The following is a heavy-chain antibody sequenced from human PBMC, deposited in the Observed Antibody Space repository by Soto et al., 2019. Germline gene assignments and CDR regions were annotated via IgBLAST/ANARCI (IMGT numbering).Heavy chain of an antibody. V-gene: IGHV3-66*01. CDR3: ARDTFGGAYDFLH. Sequence: EVQLVESGGGLVQPGGSLRLSCAASGFTVSNLYMTWVRQAPGKGLQWVAVISGGGSSYYADSVKGRFTISRDNSKNTLYLEMNSLRAEDTAVYYCARDTFGGAYDFLHGGQGTLVTVSS. D-gene: IGHD3-3*01. J-gene: IGHJ4*02. CDR2: ISGGGSS. CDR1: GFTVSNLY.